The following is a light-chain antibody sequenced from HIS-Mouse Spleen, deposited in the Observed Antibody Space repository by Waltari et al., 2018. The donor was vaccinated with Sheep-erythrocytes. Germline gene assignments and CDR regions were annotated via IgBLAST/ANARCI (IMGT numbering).Light chain of an antibody. CDR1: SSDVGSYNL. CDR2: EGS. Sequence: QSALTQPASVSGSPGQSITISCTGTSSDVGSYNLVSWYQQHPGKAPKLMIYEGSKRPSGVSNRFSGSKSGNTASLTISGLQAEDEADYYCCSHAGSSTWVFGGGTK. J-gene: IGLJ3*02. V-gene: IGLV2-23*01. CDR3: CSHAGSSTWV.